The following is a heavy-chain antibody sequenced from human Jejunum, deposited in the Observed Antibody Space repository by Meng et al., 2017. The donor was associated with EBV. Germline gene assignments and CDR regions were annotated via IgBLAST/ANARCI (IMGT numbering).Heavy chain of an antibody. D-gene: IGHD4-17*01. J-gene: IGHJ4*02. CDR1: GGSISRWIYC. CDR2: ICFSDYT. Sequence: QRQLQESRPGLLEPTETLSLPCTVSGGSISRWIYCWAWIRQPPGKGLEWIGSICFSDYTYHNPSLKSRVTISADTSKNQFSLSLTSVTAADTAVYYCAMGPDYAKSGYWGQGTLVTVSS. V-gene: IGHV4-39*01. CDR3: AMGPDYAKSGY.